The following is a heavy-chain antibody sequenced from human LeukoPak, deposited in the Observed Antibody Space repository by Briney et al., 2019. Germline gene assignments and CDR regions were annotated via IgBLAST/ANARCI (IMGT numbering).Heavy chain of an antibody. CDR3: ARENYDFWSGYYVGDPQTNAFDI. J-gene: IGHJ3*02. D-gene: IGHD3-3*01. V-gene: IGHV4-59*12. Sequence: PSETLSLTCTVSGGSISSYYWSWIRQPPGKGLEWIGYIYYSGSTNYNPSLKSRVTISVDTSKNQFSLKLSSVTAADTAVYYCARENYDFWSGYYVGDPQTNAFDIWGQGTMVTVSS. CDR2: IYYSGST. CDR1: GGSISSYY.